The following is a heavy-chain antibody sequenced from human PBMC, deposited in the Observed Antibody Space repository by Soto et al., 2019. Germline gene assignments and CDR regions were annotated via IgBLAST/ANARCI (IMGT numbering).Heavy chain of an antibody. Sequence: EVQLVESGGGLVHPGGSLKLSCAASGFPFNGSAMHWVRQASGKGLEWVGRIRSKPNNYATAYAASLKGRFTISRDDPKTTAYLQMNSLKTEDTAVYYRAADFYYNMDVWGQGTTVTVSS. J-gene: IGHJ6*02. CDR3: AADFYYNMDV. CDR1: GFPFNGSA. CDR2: IRSKPNNYAT. V-gene: IGHV3-73*02.